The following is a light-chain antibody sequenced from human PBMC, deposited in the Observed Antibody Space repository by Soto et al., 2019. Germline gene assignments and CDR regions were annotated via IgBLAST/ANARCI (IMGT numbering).Light chain of an antibody. CDR2: KAS. J-gene: IGKJ1*01. CDR3: QQYNSYSAT. CDR1: QSISSW. V-gene: IGKV1-5*03. Sequence: DIQMTQSPSTLSASVGDRVTLTCRASQSISSWLAWYQQKPGKAPKLLIYKASSLESGVPSRFSGSGSGTEFTLSISSLQPDDFATYYCQQYNSYSATFGRGTKVEIK.